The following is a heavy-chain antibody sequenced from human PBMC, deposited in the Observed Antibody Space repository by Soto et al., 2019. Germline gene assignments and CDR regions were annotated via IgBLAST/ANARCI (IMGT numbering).Heavy chain of an antibody. J-gene: IGHJ4*02. V-gene: IGHV4-38-2*02. CDR1: GYSISSGYY. CDR3: AREGDDVLRFLEWLSDGGRYFDY. Sequence: SETLSLTCAVSGYSISSGYYWGWIRQPPGKGLEWIGTIYLSGTTYYNPSLKSRVTISADTSKNQFSLKLSSVTAADTAVYYCAREGDDVLRFLEWLSDGGRYFDYWGQGTLVTVSS. D-gene: IGHD3-3*01. CDR2: IYLSGTT.